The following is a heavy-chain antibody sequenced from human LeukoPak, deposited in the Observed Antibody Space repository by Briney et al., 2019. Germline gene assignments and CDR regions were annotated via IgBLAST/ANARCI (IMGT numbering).Heavy chain of an antibody. D-gene: IGHD6-19*01. Sequence: GGSLRFSCVASGFTFSNSWMNWVRQAPGKGLEWVANIKQDGSEKYYVDSVKGRFTISRDNAKNSLYLQMNSLRAEDTAVYYCARAGYSSGWYWGQGTLVTVSS. J-gene: IGHJ4*02. CDR1: GFTFSNSW. V-gene: IGHV3-7*05. CDR2: IKQDGSEK. CDR3: ARAGYSSGWY.